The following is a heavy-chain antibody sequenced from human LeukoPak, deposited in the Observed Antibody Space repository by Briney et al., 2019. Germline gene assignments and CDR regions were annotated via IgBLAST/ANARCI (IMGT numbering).Heavy chain of an antibody. D-gene: IGHD3-3*01. Sequence: ASVKVSCKASGYTFTSYGISWVRQAPGQGLEWMGWISAYNGNTNYAQELQGRVTMTTDTSTSTAYMELRSLRSDDTAVYYCARDPRITIFGVVIDDAFDIWGQGTMVTVSS. J-gene: IGHJ3*02. CDR1: GYTFTSYG. CDR3: ARDPRITIFGVVIDDAFDI. CDR2: ISAYNGNT. V-gene: IGHV1-18*01.